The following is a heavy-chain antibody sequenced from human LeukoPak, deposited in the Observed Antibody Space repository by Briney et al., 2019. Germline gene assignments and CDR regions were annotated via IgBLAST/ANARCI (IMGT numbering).Heavy chain of an antibody. CDR3: TRVGDGSWSDFDY. V-gene: IGHV3-48*04. J-gene: IGHJ4*02. CDR2: ISSSSSTI. D-gene: IGHD6-13*01. Sequence: GGSLRLSCAASGFTFSSYSMNWVRQAPGKGLEWVSYISSSSSTIYYADSVKGRFTISRDNAKNSLYLQMNSLRAEDTAVYYCTRVGDGSWSDFDYWGQGTLVTVSS. CDR1: GFTFSSYS.